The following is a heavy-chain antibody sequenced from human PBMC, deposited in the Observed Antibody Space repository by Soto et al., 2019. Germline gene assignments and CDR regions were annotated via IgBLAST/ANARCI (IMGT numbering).Heavy chain of an antibody. V-gene: IGHV4-31*03. CDR2: IYYSGST. CDR1: GGSISSGGYY. CDR3: ARVYYDFWSGYFAWFDP. Sequence: QVQLQESGPGLVKPSQTLSLTCTVSGGSISSGGYYWSWIRQHPGKGLEWIGYIYYSGSTYYNPSLKSRVTISVDTSKTQFSLKLSSVTAADTAVYYCARVYYDFWSGYFAWFDPWGQGTLVTVSS. J-gene: IGHJ5*02. D-gene: IGHD3-3*01.